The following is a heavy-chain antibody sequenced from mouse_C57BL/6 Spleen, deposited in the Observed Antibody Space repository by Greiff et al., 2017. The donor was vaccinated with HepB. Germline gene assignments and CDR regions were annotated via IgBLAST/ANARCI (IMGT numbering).Heavy chain of an antibody. CDR3: ARGVTTSYYLDY. J-gene: IGHJ2*01. D-gene: IGHD2-2*01. Sequence: QVQLQQSGPELVKPGASVKISCKASGYSFTSYYIHWVKQRPGQGLEWIGWIYPGSGNTKYNEKFKGKATLTADTSSSTAYMQLSSLTSEDSAVYYCARGVTTSYYLDYWGQGTTLTVSS. CDR2: IYPGSGNT. CDR1: GYSFTSYY. V-gene: IGHV1-66*01.